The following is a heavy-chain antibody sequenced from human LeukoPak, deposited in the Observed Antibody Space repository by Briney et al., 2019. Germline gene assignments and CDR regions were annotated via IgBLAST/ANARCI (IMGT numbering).Heavy chain of an antibody. CDR3: ARDTRGTIAAAAYYYYTDV. CDR2: FNYIGSS. J-gene: IGHJ6*03. V-gene: IGHV4-39*07. D-gene: IGHD6-13*01. Sequence: SETLSLTCSVSGGSIGSSTYYWGWTRQSPGKGLEWIGSFNYIGSSYYNPSLKSRVTISVDTSKNQFSLNLRSVTAGDTAVYYCARDTRGTIAAAAYYYYTDVWGKGTTVTVSS. CDR1: GGSIGSSTYY.